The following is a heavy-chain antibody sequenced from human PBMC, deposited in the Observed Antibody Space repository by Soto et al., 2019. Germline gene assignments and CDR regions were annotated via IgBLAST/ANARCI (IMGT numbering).Heavy chain of an antibody. D-gene: IGHD3-22*01. CDR3: ATTSSGYPY. CDR2: FHYSGIT. CDR1: GGSISSSNYY. V-gene: IGHV4-39*01. Sequence: SETLSLTCTVSGGSISSSNYYWGWIRQRPGKGLEWIGSFHYSGITNYNPSLKSRVTVFGDTSKNQYYLKMRSVTAADTALYYCATTSSGYPYWGQGSPVTVSS. J-gene: IGHJ4*02.